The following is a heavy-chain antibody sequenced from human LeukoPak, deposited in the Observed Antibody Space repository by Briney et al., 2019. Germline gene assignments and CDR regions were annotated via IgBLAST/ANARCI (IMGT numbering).Heavy chain of an antibody. CDR1: GGSINYYY. V-gene: IGHV4-59*01. CDR2: VYYSGST. CDR3: ARFGSYFEY. J-gene: IGHJ4*02. D-gene: IGHD3-10*01. Sequence: SETLSLTCTVSGGSINYYYWSWIRQPPGKGLEWIGYVYYSGSTNYNPSLKSRVTISEDTSKNQFSLKLNSVTAADTAAYYCARFGSYFEYWGRGTLVTVSS.